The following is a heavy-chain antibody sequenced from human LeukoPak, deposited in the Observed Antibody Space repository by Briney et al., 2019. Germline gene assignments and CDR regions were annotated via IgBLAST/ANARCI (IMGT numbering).Heavy chain of an antibody. J-gene: IGHJ4*02. CDR1: GYTFTIFG. CDR2: IGAYNGDT. V-gene: IGHV1-18*04. Sequence: ASVKVSCKPSGYTFTIFGISWVRQAPGQGREWMGWIGAYNGDTNYAQKFQGRVTMTTDTSTSTAYMDLRSLRSDDTAVYYCTRDHCSGDNCPSFGYWGQGTLVTVSS. CDR3: TRDHCSGDNCPSFGY. D-gene: IGHD2-15*01.